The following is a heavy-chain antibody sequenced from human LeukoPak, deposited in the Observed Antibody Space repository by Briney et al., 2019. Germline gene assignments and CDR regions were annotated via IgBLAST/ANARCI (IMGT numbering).Heavy chain of an antibody. V-gene: IGHV3-21*01. CDR3: ARDFRTQLDGYSPPYHFDY. CDR2: ISSTGSYI. CDR1: GITFSSYS. J-gene: IGHJ4*02. D-gene: IGHD5-24*01. Sequence: GGSLRLSGAAFGITFSSYSMSWVRQAPGKGLEWVSSISSTGSYIYYADSVKGRITISRDNAKNSLYLQMNSLRAEDTAMYYCARDFRTQLDGYSPPYHFDYWGQGVLVTVSS.